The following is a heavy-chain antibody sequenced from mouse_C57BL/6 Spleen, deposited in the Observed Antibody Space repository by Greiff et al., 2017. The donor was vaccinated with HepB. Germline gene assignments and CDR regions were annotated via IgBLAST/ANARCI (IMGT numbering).Heavy chain of an antibody. V-gene: IGHV1-5*01. J-gene: IGHJ2*01. CDR1: GFTFTSYW. Sequence: EVQLQQSGTVLARPGASVKMSCTTSGFTFTSYWMHWVQQRPEQGLEWIGAIYPGNSDTSYNQKFKGKAKMTAVTSASTAYMELSSLTNEDSSVYYCTRFGDDDGAYFDYWGQGTTLTVSA. CDR2: IYPGNSDT. D-gene: IGHD2-4*01. CDR3: TRFGDDDGAYFDY.